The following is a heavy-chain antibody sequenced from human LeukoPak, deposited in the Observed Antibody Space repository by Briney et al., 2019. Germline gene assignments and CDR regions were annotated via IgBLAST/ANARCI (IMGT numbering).Heavy chain of an antibody. CDR1: GFTVSSNY. CDR2: IYSGGST. D-gene: IGHD1-26*01. CDR3: LTRIIMGATVFVY. J-gene: IGHJ4*02. V-gene: IGHV3-66*01. Sequence: SGGSLRLSCAASGFTVSSNYMSWVRQAPGKGLEWVSVIYSGGSTYYADSVKGRFTISRDNSKNTLYLQMNSLRAEDTAVYYCLTRIIMGATVFVYWGQGTLVTVSS.